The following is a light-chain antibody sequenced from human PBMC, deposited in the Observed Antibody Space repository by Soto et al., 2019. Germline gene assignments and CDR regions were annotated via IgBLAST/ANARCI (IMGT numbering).Light chain of an antibody. CDR2: GAS. V-gene: IGKV3-15*01. CDR1: QSVSSN. Sequence: ETVMTQSPATLSVSPGESATLSCRASQSVSSNLAWYQQKSGQAPRLLIYGASTRATGIPARFSGSGSGTEFTLTISSLQSEDFAVYYCQQYNNWPPVTFGQGTRLEI. CDR3: QQYNNWPPVT. J-gene: IGKJ5*01.